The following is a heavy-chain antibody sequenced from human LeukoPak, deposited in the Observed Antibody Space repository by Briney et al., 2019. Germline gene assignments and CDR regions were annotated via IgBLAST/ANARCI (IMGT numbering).Heavy chain of an antibody. V-gene: IGHV4-39*01. CDR1: GVSISSSSYY. D-gene: IGHD6-13*01. CDR3: SRGIAAPQDYYYMDV. J-gene: IGHJ6*03. CDR2: IYYSGST. Sequence: SETLSLTCTVSGVSISSSSYYWGWIRQPPGKGLEWIGSIYYSGSTYYNPSLKSRVTISVDTSKNQFSLKLSSVTAADTAVYYCSRGIAAPQDYYYMDVWGKGTTVTVSS.